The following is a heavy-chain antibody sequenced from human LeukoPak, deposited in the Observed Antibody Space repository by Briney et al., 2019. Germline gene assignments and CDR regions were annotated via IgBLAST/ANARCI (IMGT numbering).Heavy chain of an antibody. CDR1: GFTFSRYA. CDR3: ARGLPAMVSLGWFDP. D-gene: IGHD5-18*01. V-gene: IGHV3-23*01. Sequence: SGGSLRLSCAASGFTFSRYAMSWVRQAPGKRLEWVSSISDSGGSTYYADSVKGRFTISRDNSKNTLYLQMNSLRAEDTAVYYCARGLPAMVSLGWFDPWGQGTLVTVSS. J-gene: IGHJ5*02. CDR2: ISDSGGST.